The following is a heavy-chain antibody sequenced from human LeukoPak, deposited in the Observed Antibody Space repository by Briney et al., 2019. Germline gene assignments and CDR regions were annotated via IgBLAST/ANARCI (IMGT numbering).Heavy chain of an antibody. V-gene: IGHV3-23*01. Sequence: GGSLRLSCAASGFTFSSYAMSWVRQAPAKGLEWVSAISGSGGSTYYADSVKGRFTISRDNSKNTLYLQMNSLRAEDTAVYYCAKDLGDIVVVPAATFDYWGQGTLVTVSS. CDR3: AKDLGDIVVVPAATFDY. J-gene: IGHJ4*02. D-gene: IGHD2-2*01. CDR1: GFTFSSYA. CDR2: ISGSGGST.